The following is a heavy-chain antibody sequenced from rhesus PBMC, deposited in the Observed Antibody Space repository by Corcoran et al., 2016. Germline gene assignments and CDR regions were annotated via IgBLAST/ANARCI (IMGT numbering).Heavy chain of an antibody. CDR2: ISYTGGSN. J-gene: IGHJ6*01. Sequence: EVQLVETGGGLVQPGGSLRLSCAASGFTFSTYGMSWVRQAPGKGLEWVSDISYTGGSNYYAVPLKGRFTISRDNSRTTLSLQMNSLRAEDPAVYYCARDSITSIQWVPLHWGRGVVVTVSS. D-gene: IGHD5-24*01. CDR1: GFTFSTYG. CDR3: ARDSITSIQWVPLH. V-gene: IGHV3S5*01.